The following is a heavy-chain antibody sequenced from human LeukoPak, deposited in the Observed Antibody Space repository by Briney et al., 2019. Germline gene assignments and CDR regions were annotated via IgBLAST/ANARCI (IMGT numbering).Heavy chain of an antibody. CDR3: STGSGHAFDI. J-gene: IGHJ3*02. D-gene: IGHD3-10*01. V-gene: IGHV3-74*01. CDR1: GFTFSSYW. Sequence: GGSLRLSCAASGFTFSSYWMHWVRQVPGKGLVWVSRINSDGGSTGYADSVKGRFTISRDNAKNTLYVQMNSLRAEDTAVYYCSTGSGHAFDIWGRGTMVTVSS. CDR2: INSDGGST.